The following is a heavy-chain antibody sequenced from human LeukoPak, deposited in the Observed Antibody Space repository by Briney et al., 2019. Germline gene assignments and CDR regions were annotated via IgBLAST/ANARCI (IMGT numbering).Heavy chain of an antibody. CDR2: IYPGDSDT. J-gene: IGHJ6*02. D-gene: IGHD2-2*02. CDR3: ARNKVPAAIGYGMDV. CDR1: GYSFTSYW. V-gene: IGHV5-51*01. Sequence: GESLEISWKGSGYSFTSYWIGWGRQVPGKGLEWMGIIYPGDSDTRYSPSFQGQVTISADKSISTAYLQWSSLKASDTAMYYCARNKVPAAIGYGMDVWGQGTTVTVSS.